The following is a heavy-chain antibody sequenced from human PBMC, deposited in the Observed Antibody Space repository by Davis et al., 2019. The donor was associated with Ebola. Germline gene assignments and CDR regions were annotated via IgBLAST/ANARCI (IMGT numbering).Heavy chain of an antibody. CDR1: GFTFSNFW. CDR2: ISSDGSGP. D-gene: IGHD5-18*01. J-gene: IGHJ4*02. Sequence: GESLKISCAASGFTFSNFWMHWVRQGPGKGLVWVSRISSDGSGPAYADSVKGRFTISGDNAKSTVYLQMNSLRAEDTAVYYCARSGGHSFGQNWGQGTLVTVSS. CDR3: ARSGGHSFGQN. V-gene: IGHV3-74*03.